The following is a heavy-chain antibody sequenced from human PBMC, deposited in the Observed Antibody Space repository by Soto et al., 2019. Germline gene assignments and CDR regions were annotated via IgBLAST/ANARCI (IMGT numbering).Heavy chain of an antibody. CDR1: GFTFSSHA. D-gene: IGHD3-16*01. CDR3: ARDARNDDYEY. J-gene: IGHJ4*02. V-gene: IGHV3-48*02. Sequence: EVQLVESGGGLVQPGGSLKLSCAVSGFTFSSHAMNWVRQAPGKGLEWVAYIHGTRSIIYYADSVKGRFTIARDNAKKSLYLQMDSLSDEHTALYSCARDARNDDYEYWGQGTLVTFSS. CDR2: IHGTRSII.